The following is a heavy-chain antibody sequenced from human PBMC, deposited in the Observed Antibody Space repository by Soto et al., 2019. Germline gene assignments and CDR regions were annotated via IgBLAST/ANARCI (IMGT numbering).Heavy chain of an antibody. D-gene: IGHD3-3*01. CDR1: GFSLTTSGVG. CDR3: AHRVLRTVFGLVTTTAIYFDF. CDR2: IYWDDYK. V-gene: IGHV2-5*02. Sequence: QITLNESGPTQVKPRQTLTLTCTFSGFSLTTSGVGVGWIRQSPGKAPEWLALIYWDDYKRYRPSLKSRLTINKDTSKNQVVLTMADLDPADTATYYCAHRVLRTVFGLVTTTAIYFDFWGQGTPVAVSS. J-gene: IGHJ4*02.